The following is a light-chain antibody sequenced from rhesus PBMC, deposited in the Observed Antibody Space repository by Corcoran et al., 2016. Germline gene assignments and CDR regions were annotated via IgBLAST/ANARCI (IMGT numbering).Light chain of an antibody. CDR2: LGS. V-gene: IGKV2-91*01. J-gene: IGKJ3*01. Sequence: ETVMTQTPLSLPVTPGEPASISCRSSQSLLHSDGHTYLDWNLQKPGQSPQLLIYLGSHRASGVPDRFSGSGSGIYFTRKISRVEAEDVGFYYCMQGTQLPFTFGPGTKLDIK. CDR3: MQGTQLPFT. CDR1: QSLLHSDGHTY.